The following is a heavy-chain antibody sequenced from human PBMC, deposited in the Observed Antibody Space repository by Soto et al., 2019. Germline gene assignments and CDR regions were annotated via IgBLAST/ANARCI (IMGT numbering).Heavy chain of an antibody. CDR1: GFAFSGSS. CDR2: IRSKANSYAP. V-gene: IGHV3-73*01. CDR3: TTHVSSGWFDP. Sequence: XGSLSLTFEASGFAFSGSSMHWVRHASGKGLGWVGRIRSKANSYAPAYAASVKGRFTISRDDSKSTAYLQMNSLKTEDTAVYYCTTHVSSGWFDPWGQRTLVTVSS. D-gene: IGHD6-6*01. J-gene: IGHJ5*02.